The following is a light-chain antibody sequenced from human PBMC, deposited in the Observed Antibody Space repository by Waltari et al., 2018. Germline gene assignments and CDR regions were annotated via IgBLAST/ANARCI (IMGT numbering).Light chain of an antibody. V-gene: IGLV3-19*01. CDR3: STRDSDGNHVV. CDR1: SLRTYY. J-gene: IGLJ3*02. Sequence: SSELTQDPAVSVALGQTVTVTCHGDSLRTYYASWFQQKPRQAPVLVMYGKNNRTSGMPDRFSGSTSGNTASLTISGAQAEDEAVYYCSTRDSDGNHVVFGGGTKVTVL. CDR2: GKN.